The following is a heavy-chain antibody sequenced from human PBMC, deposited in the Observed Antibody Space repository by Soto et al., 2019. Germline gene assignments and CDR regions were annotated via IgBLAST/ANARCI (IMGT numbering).Heavy chain of an antibody. CDR1: GFNFIDYG. Sequence: PGWSLRLSCEASGFNFIDYGMHWVRQVPGKGLEWVVVTSYDGNHKYYAQSVKGRFTIARDNSKSTLFLHMYSLRREDTAVYHCVKGDLDTDMVISPCALYFWGQGTIVTASS. V-gene: IGHV3-30*18. CDR2: TSYDGNHK. J-gene: IGHJ3*01. CDR3: VKGDLDTDMVISPCALYF. D-gene: IGHD5-18*01.